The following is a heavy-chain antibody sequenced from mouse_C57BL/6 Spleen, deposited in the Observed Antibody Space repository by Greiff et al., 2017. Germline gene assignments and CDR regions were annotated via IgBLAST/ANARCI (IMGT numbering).Heavy chain of an antibody. D-gene: IGHD2-5*01. CDR2: IYPGDGDT. Sequence: QVQLQQSGPELVKPGASVKISCKASGYAFSSSWMNWVKQRPGKGLEWIGRIYPGDGDTNYNGKFKGKATLTADKSSSTAYMQLSSLTSEDSAVYFCARNYYSNSLMDYWGHGTSVTVSS. CDR3: ARNYYSNSLMDY. CDR1: GYAFSSSW. J-gene: IGHJ4*01. V-gene: IGHV1-82*01.